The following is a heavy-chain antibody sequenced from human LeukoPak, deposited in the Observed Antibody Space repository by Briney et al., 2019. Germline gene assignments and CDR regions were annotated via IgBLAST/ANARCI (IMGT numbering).Heavy chain of an antibody. J-gene: IGHJ5*02. V-gene: IGHV1-3*01. Sequence: ASVKVSCKASGYTFTSYAMHWVRQAPGQRLEWMGWINAGNGNTKYSQKFQGRVTITRGTSASTAYMELSSLRSEDTAVYYCARDFYYDSSGYYSSEGWFDPWGQGTLVTVSS. D-gene: IGHD3-22*01. CDR3: ARDFYYDSSGYYSSEGWFDP. CDR1: GYTFTSYA. CDR2: INAGNGNT.